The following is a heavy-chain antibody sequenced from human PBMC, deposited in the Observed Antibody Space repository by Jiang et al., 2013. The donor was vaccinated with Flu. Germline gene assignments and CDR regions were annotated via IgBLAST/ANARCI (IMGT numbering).Heavy chain of an antibody. CDR1: GFSIGSDDC. J-gene: IGHJ4*02. CDR2: ICHTGAT. CDR3: ARAPGQLVITSYQPPHFTH. Sequence: GPGLVKPSETLSLICDVSGFSIGSDDCWGWIRRPPGRGLEWIGNICHTGATFYSPSLKSRVSISMDTSRNQFSLSLSSVTAADTAVYFCARAPGQLVITSYQPPHFTHWGQGALVTVSS. V-gene: IGHV4-38-2*01. D-gene: IGHD3-9*01.